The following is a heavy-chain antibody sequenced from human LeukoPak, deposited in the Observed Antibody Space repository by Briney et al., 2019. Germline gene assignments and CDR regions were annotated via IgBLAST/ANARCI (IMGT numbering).Heavy chain of an antibody. CDR1: GYTFTSYG. D-gene: IGHD3-22*01. V-gene: IGHV1-18*01. J-gene: IGHJ4*02. CDR2: ISAYNGNT. Sequence: ASVKVSCKASGYTFTSYGISWVRQAPGQGLEWMGWISAYNGNTNYAQKLQGRVTMTTDTSTSTAYMELRSLRSDDTAVYYCARDYYDSSAYARTFDYWGQGTLVTVSS. CDR3: ARDYYDSSAYARTFDY.